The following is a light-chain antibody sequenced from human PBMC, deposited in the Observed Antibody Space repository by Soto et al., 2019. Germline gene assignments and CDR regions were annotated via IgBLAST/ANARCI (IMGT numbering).Light chain of an antibody. Sequence: QSVLTQPPSVSGAPGQRVTISCTGSSSNIGAGYDVHWYQQLPGTAPKLLIYGNSNRPSGVPDRFSGSKSGTSAFLAITGLQAEDEADYYCQSYDSSLSGPRVFGTGTKVTVL. J-gene: IGLJ1*01. V-gene: IGLV1-40*01. CDR3: QSYDSSLSGPRV. CDR1: SSNIGAGYD. CDR2: GNS.